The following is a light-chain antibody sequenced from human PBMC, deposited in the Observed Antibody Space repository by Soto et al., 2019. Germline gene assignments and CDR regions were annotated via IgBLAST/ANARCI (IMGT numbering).Light chain of an antibody. V-gene: IGKV3-20*01. CDR2: GAS. CDR3: RYYGSSPGT. Sequence: EIVLTQSPGTLSLSPGERATLSCRASQSVSSTYFAWYQQKPGQAPRLLIYGASNRATGIPDRFSGSGSGTDFTLTISRLEPEDFAVYYCRYYGSSPGTFGQGTKLEIK. CDR1: QSVSSTY. J-gene: IGKJ2*01.